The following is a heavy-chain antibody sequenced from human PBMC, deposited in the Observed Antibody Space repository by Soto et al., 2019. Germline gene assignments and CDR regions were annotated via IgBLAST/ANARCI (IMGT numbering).Heavy chain of an antibody. CDR2: ISYDGRDN. CDR3: AKDQGRGYYARFDY. Sequence: GGSLRLSCAASGFIFSTYGMHWVRQAPGKGLEWVAFISYDGRDNYYEDSVKGRFTFSRDNSKNTLYLQMNSLRAEDTAVYYCAKDQGRGYYARFDYWGQGTLVTVSS. D-gene: IGHD3-22*01. CDR1: GFIFSTYG. J-gene: IGHJ4*02. V-gene: IGHV3-30*18.